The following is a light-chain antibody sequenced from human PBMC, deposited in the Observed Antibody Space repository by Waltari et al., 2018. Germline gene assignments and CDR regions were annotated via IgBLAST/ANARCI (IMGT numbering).Light chain of an antibody. J-gene: IGLJ1*01. CDR1: SSDVGDYDF. CDR2: EVN. CDR3: CSYAGTYINYV. Sequence: QSALTQPRSVSGSPGQSVTISCTGTSSDVGDYDFVSWYQHHPDKAPKLIIYEVNKRPSGVPDRFSGSKSDNTASLTISGLQAEDEADYYCCSYAGTYINYVFGSGTTVTVL. V-gene: IGLV2-11*01.